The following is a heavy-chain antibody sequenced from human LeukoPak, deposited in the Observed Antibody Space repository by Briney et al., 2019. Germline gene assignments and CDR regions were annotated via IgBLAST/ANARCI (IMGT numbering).Heavy chain of an antibody. CDR2: IRSKAYGGTT. CDR3: TSSLQDSGYYLKGAFDI. D-gene: IGHD3-22*01. V-gene: IGHV3-49*04. Sequence: GGSLRLSCTASGFTFGDYAMSWVRQAPGKGLEWVGFIRSKAYGGTTEYAASVKGRFTISRDDSKSIAYLQMNSLKTDDTAVYYCTSSLQDSGYYLKGAFDIWGQGTMVTVSS. CDR1: GFTFGDYA. J-gene: IGHJ3*02.